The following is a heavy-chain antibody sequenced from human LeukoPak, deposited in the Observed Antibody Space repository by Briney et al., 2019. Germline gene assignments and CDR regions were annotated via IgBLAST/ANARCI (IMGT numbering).Heavy chain of an antibody. J-gene: IGHJ5*02. CDR2: INPNSGGT. CDR3: ARALPRVRGVITSNWFDP. D-gene: IGHD3-10*01. V-gene: IGHV1-2*02. Sequence: ASVKVSCKASGYTFTGYYMHWVRQAPGQGLEWMGWINPNSGGTNYAQKFQGRVTMTRDTSISTAYMELSRLRSDDTAVYYCARALPRVRGVITSNWFDPWGQGTLVTVSS. CDR1: GYTFTGYY.